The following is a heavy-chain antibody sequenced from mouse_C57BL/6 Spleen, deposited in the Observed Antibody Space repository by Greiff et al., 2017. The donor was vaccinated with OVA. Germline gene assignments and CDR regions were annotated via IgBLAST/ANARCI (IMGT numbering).Heavy chain of an antibody. J-gene: IGHJ4*01. Sequence: EVQLQESGPELVKPGASVKISCKASGYSFTGYYMNWVKQSPEKSLEWIGEINPSTGGTTYNQKFKAKATLTVDKSSSTAYMQLKSLTSEDSAVYYCARSWEGALMDYWGQGTSVTVSS. CDR3: ARSWEGALMDY. V-gene: IGHV1-42*01. CDR1: GYSFTGYY. D-gene: IGHD4-1*01. CDR2: INPSTGGT.